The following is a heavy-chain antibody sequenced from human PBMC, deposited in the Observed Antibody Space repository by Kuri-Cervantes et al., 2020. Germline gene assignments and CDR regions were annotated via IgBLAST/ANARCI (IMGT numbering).Heavy chain of an antibody. CDR1: GYTFTSYG. CDR3: ASGYGSGSYHYYGMDV. D-gene: IGHD3-10*01. J-gene: IGHJ6*02. V-gene: IGHV1-18*01. CDR2: ISAYNGNT. Sequence: ASVKVSCKASGYTFTSYGISWVRQAPGQGLEWMGWISAYNGNTNYAQKLQGRVTMTTDTSTNTAYMELRSLRSDDTAVYYCASGYGSGSYHYYGMDVWGQGTTVTVSS.